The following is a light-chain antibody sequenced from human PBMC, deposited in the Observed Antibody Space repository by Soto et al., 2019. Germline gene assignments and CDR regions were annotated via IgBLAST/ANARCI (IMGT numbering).Light chain of an antibody. J-gene: IGLJ1*01. Sequence: QSVLTQPPSVSGSPGQSITISCTGTSSDFAIYNYVSWYQLHPGKAPKLMIYAVSVRTSGVSNRFSGSKSGNTASLTISGRLAEDDDDYFCSSYNPVGTLQIFGRGTKLTVL. V-gene: IGLV2-14*01. CDR2: AVS. CDR3: SSYNPVGTLQI. CDR1: SSDFAIYNY.